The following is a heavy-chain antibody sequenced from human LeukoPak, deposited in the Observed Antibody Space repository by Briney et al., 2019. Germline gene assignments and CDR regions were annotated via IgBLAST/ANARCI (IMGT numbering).Heavy chain of an antibody. CDR3: ACSYDSSGYYHDY. CDR1: GFTFSSYS. Sequence: GGSLRLSCAASGFTFSSYSMNWVRQAPGKGLEWVSSISSSSSYIYYADSVMGRFTISRDNAKNSLYLQMNSLRAEDTAVYYCACSYDSSGYYHDYWGQGTLVTVSS. CDR2: ISSSSSYI. V-gene: IGHV3-21*01. D-gene: IGHD3-22*01. J-gene: IGHJ4*02.